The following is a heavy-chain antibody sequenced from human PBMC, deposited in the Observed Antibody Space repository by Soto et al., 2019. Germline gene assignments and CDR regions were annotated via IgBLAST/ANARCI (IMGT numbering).Heavy chain of an antibody. J-gene: IGHJ4*02. CDR3: AREGEVTTAYFDY. CDR1: GFTFSSYA. D-gene: IGHD4-4*01. CDR2: ISYDGSNK. Sequence: QVQLVESGGGVVQPGRSLRLSCAASGFTFSSYAMHWVRQAPGKGLEWVAVISYDGSNKYYADSVKGRFTISRDNSKNTLYLQMNRLRAEDTAVYYCAREGEVTTAYFDYWGQGTLVTVSS. V-gene: IGHV3-30-3*01.